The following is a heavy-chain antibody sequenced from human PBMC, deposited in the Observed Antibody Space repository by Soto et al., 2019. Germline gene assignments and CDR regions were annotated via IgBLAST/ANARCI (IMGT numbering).Heavy chain of an antibody. CDR1: GFSLSTSGVG. Sequence: QITLKESGPTLVKPTQTLTLTCTFSGFSLSTSGVGVGWIRQPPGKALEWLALIYWDDDKRYSPSLKSRLTITNDTSKNQVVLTMTNMDPVDTATYYCAHILWFGELPHHWGQGTLVTVSS. CDR2: IYWDDDK. D-gene: IGHD3-10*01. J-gene: IGHJ5*02. V-gene: IGHV2-5*02. CDR3: AHILWFGELPHH.